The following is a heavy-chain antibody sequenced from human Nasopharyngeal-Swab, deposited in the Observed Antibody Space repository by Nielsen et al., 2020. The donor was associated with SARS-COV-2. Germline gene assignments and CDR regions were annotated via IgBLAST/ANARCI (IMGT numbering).Heavy chain of an antibody. CDR3: ARERDGDIVVVPAAMRYYYYGMDV. V-gene: IGHV1-2*06. CDR2: INPNSGGT. Sequence: WVRQAPGQGLEWMGRINPNSGGTNYAQKFQGRVTMTRDTSISTAYMELSRLRSDDTAVYYCARERDGDIVVVPAAMRYYYYGMDVRGQGTTVTVSS. J-gene: IGHJ6*02. D-gene: IGHD2-2*01.